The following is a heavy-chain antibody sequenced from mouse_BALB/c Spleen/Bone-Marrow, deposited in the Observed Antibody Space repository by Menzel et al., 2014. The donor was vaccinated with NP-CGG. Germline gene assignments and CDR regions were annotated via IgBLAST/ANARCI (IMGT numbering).Heavy chain of an antibody. CDR3: TRYYYGGRDWYFDV. Sequence: VQVVESGAVLARPGASVRMSCKASGYTFTSFWMHWVKQRPGQGLEWIGAVYPGNNDTNYDQNFKGKAKLTAVTSTSTAYMEFSSLTNEDSAVYYCTRYYYGGRDWYFDVWGAGTTVTVSS. V-gene: IGHV1-5*01. CDR1: GYTFTSFW. CDR2: VYPGNNDT. J-gene: IGHJ1*01. D-gene: IGHD1-1*01.